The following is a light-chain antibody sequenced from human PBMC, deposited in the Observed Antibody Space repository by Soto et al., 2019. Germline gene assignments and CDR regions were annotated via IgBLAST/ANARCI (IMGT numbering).Light chain of an antibody. CDR1: LSVGSN. J-gene: IGKJ5*01. CDR3: QQYNNWLAIT. CDR2: DTS. Sequence: EIVMTQSPGTLSVSPGEGATLSCRASLSVGSNLAWYQQRPGQVPRLLIYDTSTRATGVPGRFSGSGSGTEFTLTISSLQSEDFAVYYCQQYNNWLAITFGQGTRLDIK. V-gene: IGKV3-15*01.